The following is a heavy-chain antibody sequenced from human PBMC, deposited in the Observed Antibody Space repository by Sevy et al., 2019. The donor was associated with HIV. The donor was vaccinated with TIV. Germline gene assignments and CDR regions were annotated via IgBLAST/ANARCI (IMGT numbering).Heavy chain of an antibody. CDR1: GFTFSDYA. Sequence: GGSLRLSCAASGFTFSDYALSWVRQAPGMGLEWVSSIRGTGETYYRDSVKGRFTVSRDNSKTTMYLQMIGLRAEDTAVYYCAGDFMPVASAGTGALGVWGQGTAVTVSS. V-gene: IGHV3-23*01. J-gene: IGHJ6*02. CDR3: AGDFMPVASAGTGALGV. D-gene: IGHD6-13*01. CDR2: IRGTGET.